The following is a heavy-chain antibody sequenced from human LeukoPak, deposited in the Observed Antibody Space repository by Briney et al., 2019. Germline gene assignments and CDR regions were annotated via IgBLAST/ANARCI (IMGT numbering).Heavy chain of an antibody. D-gene: IGHD4-11*01. CDR2: ISSSSGYI. V-gene: IGHV3-21*01. J-gene: IGHJ4*02. CDR3: ARASIDYLFDY. Sequence: GGSLRLSCAASGFTLSSYSMNWVRQAPGKGLEWVSSISSSSGYIYYADSVKGRFTISRDNAKNSLYLQMNSLGAEDTAVYYCARASIDYLFDYWGQGTLVTVSS. CDR1: GFTLSSYS.